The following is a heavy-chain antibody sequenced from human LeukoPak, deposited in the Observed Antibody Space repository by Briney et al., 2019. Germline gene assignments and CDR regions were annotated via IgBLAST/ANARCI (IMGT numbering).Heavy chain of an antibody. CDR1: GYTFTFYD. CDR3: ARGRRDAFDI. Sequence: ASVKLSCKASGYTFTFYDIQWVRRAAGQGLEWMGWMNPHSGNTGYAQKFLGRITLTRNTSTSMAYMELTSLKSEDTAVYYCARGRRDAFDIWGQGTTVTVS. J-gene: IGHJ3*02. V-gene: IGHV1-8*03. CDR2: MNPHSGNT.